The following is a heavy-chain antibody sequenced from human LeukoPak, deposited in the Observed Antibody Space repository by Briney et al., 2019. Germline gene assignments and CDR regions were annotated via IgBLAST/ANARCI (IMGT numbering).Heavy chain of an antibody. CDR3: AKDIEASI. CDR2: ISHSGANT. J-gene: IGHJ4*02. V-gene: IGHV3-23*01. Sequence: GGSLRLSCAASGFTFSDSAMDWVRQAPGKGLEGVSLISHSGANTFYADSVKGRFIVSRDNSKNPMYLQMNSLRAEDTAVYYCAKDIEASIWGQGTLVAVSS. CDR1: GFTFSDSA. D-gene: IGHD2-15*01.